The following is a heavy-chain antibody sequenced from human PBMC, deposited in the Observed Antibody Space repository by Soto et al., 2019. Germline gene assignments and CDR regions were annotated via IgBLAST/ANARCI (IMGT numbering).Heavy chain of an antibody. Sequence: PGGSLRLSCAASGFTFSSYWMHWGRQVPGKGLLWVSRIDEYGSTINYADSVKGRFTISRDNARNTLYLEMNSLRAEDTALYYCTRDIGGKGAYWGPGTLGTVSS. CDR3: TRDIGGKGAY. J-gene: IGHJ4*02. V-gene: IGHV3-74*01. D-gene: IGHD3-10*01. CDR2: IDEYGSTI. CDR1: GFTFSSYW.